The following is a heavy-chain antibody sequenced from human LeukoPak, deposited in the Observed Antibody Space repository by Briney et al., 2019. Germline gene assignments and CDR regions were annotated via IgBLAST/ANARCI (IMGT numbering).Heavy chain of an antibody. Sequence: ASVKVSCKASGYTFTSYYMHWVRQAPGQGLEWMGIINPSGGSTSYAQKFQGRVTMTRDTSTSTVYMELSSLRSEDTAVYYCARDARTDSSGWYWAYYYYYYMDVWGKGTTVTISS. CDR1: GYTFTSYY. CDR3: ARDARTDSSGWYWAYYYYYYMDV. V-gene: IGHV1-46*01. D-gene: IGHD6-19*01. J-gene: IGHJ6*03. CDR2: INPSGGST.